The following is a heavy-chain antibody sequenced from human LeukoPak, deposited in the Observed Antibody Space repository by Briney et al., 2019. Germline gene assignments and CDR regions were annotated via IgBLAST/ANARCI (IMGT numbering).Heavy chain of an antibody. CDR2: IYHSGST. V-gene: IGHV4-30-2*02. CDR1: GGSISSDGYS. CDR3: ARSQWLPRDAFDF. Sequence: PSQTLSLTCTVSGGSISSDGYSWNWIRQPPGKGLEWIGYIYHSGSTYYNPSLKSRVTISVDRSKNQFSLKLSSVTSADTAVYYCARSQWLPRDAFDFWGQGTMVTVSS. D-gene: IGHD6-19*01. J-gene: IGHJ3*01.